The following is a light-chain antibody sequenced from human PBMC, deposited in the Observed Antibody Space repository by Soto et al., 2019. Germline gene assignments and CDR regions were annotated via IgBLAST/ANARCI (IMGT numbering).Light chain of an antibody. CDR1: QSVSSN. CDR3: QQYSAWWT. Sequence: EIVMTQSPASLSVSLGERATLSCRASQSVSSNLAWYQQKPGQAPRLLIYDASTRAPGIPARFSGSGSGTEFTRTISSLQSEDFAVYYCQQYSAWWTFGQGTTVEIK. CDR2: DAS. V-gene: IGKV3-15*01. J-gene: IGKJ1*01.